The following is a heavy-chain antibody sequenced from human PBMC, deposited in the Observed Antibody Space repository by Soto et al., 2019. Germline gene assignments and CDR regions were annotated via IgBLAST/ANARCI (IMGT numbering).Heavy chain of an antibody. J-gene: IGHJ5*02. Sequence: SETLSLTCAVYGGSFNSYYWSWIRQPPGKGLEWIGEINYSGSTNYDPSLKSRVTISVDTSKNQFSLKLSSVTAADTAVYYCARGHKQQRVRSGCWFDPWGQGTLVTVSS. D-gene: IGHD6-13*01. V-gene: IGHV4-34*01. CDR2: INYSGST. CDR3: ARGHKQQRVRSGCWFDP. CDR1: GGSFNSYY.